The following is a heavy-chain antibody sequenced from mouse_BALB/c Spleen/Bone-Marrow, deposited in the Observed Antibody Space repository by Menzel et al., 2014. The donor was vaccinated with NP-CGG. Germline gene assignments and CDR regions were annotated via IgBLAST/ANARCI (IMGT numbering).Heavy chain of an antibody. CDR3: ARRYGSSRYYFDY. CDR2: IFPGSGNT. V-gene: IGHV1-66*01. Sequence: QVTLKVSGPELVKPGASVKISCKASGYSFTSYYIHWVKQRPGQGLEWIGWIFPGSGNTKYNEKFKGKATLTADTSSSTAYMQLSSLTAEDSAVYFCARRYGSSRYYFDYWGQGTTLTVSS. CDR1: GYSFTSYY. J-gene: IGHJ2*01. D-gene: IGHD1-1*01.